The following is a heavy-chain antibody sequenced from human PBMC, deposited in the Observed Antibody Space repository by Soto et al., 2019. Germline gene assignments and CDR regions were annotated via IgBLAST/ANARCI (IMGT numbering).Heavy chain of an antibody. CDR3: AKDSWGVGGARYPPLDY. J-gene: IGHJ4*02. Sequence: GGSLRLYCAASGFTFSSYAMSWVRQAPGKGLEWVSAISGSGGSTYYAESVKGRFTISRDNSKNKLYLQMNSLRAEDTAVFYCAKDSWGVGGARYPPLDYWGQGTLVTVSS. CDR2: ISGSGGST. CDR1: GFTFSSYA. V-gene: IGHV3-23*01. D-gene: IGHD3-16*01.